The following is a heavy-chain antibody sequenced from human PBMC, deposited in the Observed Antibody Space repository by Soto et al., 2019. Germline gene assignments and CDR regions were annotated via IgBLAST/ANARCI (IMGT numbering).Heavy chain of an antibody. D-gene: IGHD3-16*01. CDR2: IYYSGST. CDR3: AREGGVPTFGGVIGL. Sequence: QVQLQESGPGLVKPSETLSLTCTVSGGSISSYYWSWIRQPPGKGLEWIGYIYYSGSTNYNPSLKSRVTISVDTSKNQFSLKLSSVTAADTAVYYCAREGGVPTFGGVIGLWGQGTLVTVSS. V-gene: IGHV4-59*01. J-gene: IGHJ5*02. CDR1: GGSISSYY.